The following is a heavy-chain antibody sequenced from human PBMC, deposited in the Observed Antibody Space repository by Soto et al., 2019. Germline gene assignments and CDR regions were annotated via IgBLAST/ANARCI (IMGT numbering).Heavy chain of an antibody. D-gene: IGHD1-26*01. CDR3: AREAIVGVTNDALDI. CDR1: GFTFSDYY. V-gene: IGHV3-11*01. Sequence: QVQLVESGGGLVKPGGFLRLSCAASGFTFSDYYMNWIRQAPGRGLEWVSYIGTRGTSIYYTESVKGRFTISRDNAKNSLYLQMNSLRAEDTAVYYCAREAIVGVTNDALDIWGQGTMVTVSS. J-gene: IGHJ3*02. CDR2: IGTRGTSI.